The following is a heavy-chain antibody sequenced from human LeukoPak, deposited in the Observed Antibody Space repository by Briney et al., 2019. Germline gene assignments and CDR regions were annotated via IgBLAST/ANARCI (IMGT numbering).Heavy chain of an antibody. CDR1: GFTFSSYE. J-gene: IGHJ6*03. Sequence: GGSLRLSCAASGFTFSSYEMNWVRQAPGKGLEWVSYISSSGSTIYYADSVKGRFTISRDNAKNSLYLQMNSLRAEDTAVYYCAKDQRYGDYPEDYYYMDVWGKGTTVTVSS. D-gene: IGHD4-17*01. V-gene: IGHV3-48*03. CDR3: AKDQRYGDYPEDYYYMDV. CDR2: ISSSGSTI.